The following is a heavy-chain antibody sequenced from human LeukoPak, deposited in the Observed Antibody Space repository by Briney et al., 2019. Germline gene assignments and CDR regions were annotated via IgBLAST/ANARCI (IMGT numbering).Heavy chain of an antibody. Sequence: GGSLRLSCEASGFTFSSFWMSWVRQAPGKGLESLANIRQDGGDMYYVDSMKGRFTISRDNAKSSLYLQLNSLRAEDTAVYYCARDRYDPWHSGSWHYGIDVWGQGTTVTVSS. CDR3: ARDRYDPWHSGSWHYGIDV. CDR1: GFTFSSFW. J-gene: IGHJ6*02. V-gene: IGHV3-7*01. D-gene: IGHD1-26*01. CDR2: IRQDGGDM.